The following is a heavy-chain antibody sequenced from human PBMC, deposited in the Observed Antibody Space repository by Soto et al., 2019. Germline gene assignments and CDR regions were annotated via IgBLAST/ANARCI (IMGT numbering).Heavy chain of an antibody. J-gene: IGHJ4*02. CDR1: GFTFSSYW. D-gene: IGHD3-3*01. CDR3: ARPHHRDDFWGGYYPS. Sequence: EVQLVESGGGLVQPGGSLRLSCAASGFTFSSYWMHWVRQAPGKGLVWVSRFNSDGSSTTYADSVKGRFTISRYNAKNTLYPQMNSLRAEDTYVYYWARPHHRDDFWGGYYPSWGEGTLVTVSS. V-gene: IGHV3-74*03. CDR2: FNSDGSST.